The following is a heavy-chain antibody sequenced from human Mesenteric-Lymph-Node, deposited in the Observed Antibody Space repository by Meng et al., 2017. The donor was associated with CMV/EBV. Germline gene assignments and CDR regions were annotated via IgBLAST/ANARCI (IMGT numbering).Heavy chain of an antibody. CDR1: GFTFSDYY. CDR2: ISNSGRTI. Sequence: GESLKISCAASGFTFSDYYMNWIRQAPGKGLEWVSFISNSGRTIYYADSVRGRFTISRDNSKNTLYLQMNSLRAEDTAVYYCAKPYSGYLHYDYWGQGTLVTVSS. J-gene: IGHJ4*02. V-gene: IGHV3-11*04. D-gene: IGHD5-12*01. CDR3: AKPYSGYLHYDY.